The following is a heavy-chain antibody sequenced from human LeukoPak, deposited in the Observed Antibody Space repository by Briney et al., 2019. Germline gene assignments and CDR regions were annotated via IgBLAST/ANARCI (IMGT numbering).Heavy chain of an antibody. CDR1: GGSISSSNW. CDR3: ARDVGQMARAFDI. V-gene: IGHV4-4*02. J-gene: IGHJ3*02. D-gene: IGHD5-24*01. Sequence: SGTLSLTCAVSGGSISSSNWWSWVRQPPGKGLEWIGYIYYSGSTNYNPSLKSRVTISVDTSKNQFSLKLSSVTAADTAVYYCARDVGQMARAFDIWGQGTMVTVSS. CDR2: IYYSGST.